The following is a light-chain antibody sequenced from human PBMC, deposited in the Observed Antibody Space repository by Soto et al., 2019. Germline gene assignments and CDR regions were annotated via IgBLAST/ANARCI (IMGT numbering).Light chain of an antibody. V-gene: IGLV2-23*02. J-gene: IGLJ2*01. Sequence: QSALTQPASVSGSPGQSITISCSGSSSDIGDYDLVSWYQQYPGKAPQLLIFEVSDRPSGVSTRFSGSKSGNTASLTISGLQAEDESQYFCCSYAGSGTLIFGGGTKLTVL. CDR2: EVS. CDR3: CSYAGSGTLI. CDR1: SSDIGDYDL.